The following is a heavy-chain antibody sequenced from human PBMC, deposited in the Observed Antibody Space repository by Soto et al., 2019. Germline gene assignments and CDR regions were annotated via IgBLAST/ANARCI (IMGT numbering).Heavy chain of an antibody. D-gene: IGHD2-8*02. CDR1: KFTFSTYA. V-gene: IGHV3-23*01. J-gene: IGHJ4*02. CDR3: AKDMVHCTGTRCARYFEK. Sequence: EVQLLESGGGLVQRGGSLRLPCAASKFTFSTYAMTWVRQAPGKGREWVSDISGSGDNTYYADSVKGRFTISRDNSKSTLYLQMNSLRAEDTAVYYCAKDMVHCTGTRCARYFEKWGRGTLVTVSS. CDR2: ISGSGDNT.